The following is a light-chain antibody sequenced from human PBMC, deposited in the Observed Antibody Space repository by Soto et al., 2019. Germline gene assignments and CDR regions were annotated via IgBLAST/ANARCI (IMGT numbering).Light chain of an antibody. CDR3: QQYNSWPPIT. CDR1: QTVRNNY. J-gene: IGKJ5*01. V-gene: IGKV3-20*01. CDR2: DAS. Sequence: EFVLTQSPGTLSLSPGERATLSCRASQTVRNNYLAWYQQKPGQAPRLLIYDASSRATGIPDRFSGGGSGTDFTLTISSLQSEDFVVYYCQQYNSWPPITFGQGTRLEIK.